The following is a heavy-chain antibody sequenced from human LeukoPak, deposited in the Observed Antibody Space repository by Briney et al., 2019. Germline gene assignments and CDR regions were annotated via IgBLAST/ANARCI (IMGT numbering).Heavy chain of an antibody. V-gene: IGHV4-4*07. J-gene: IGHJ5*02. Sequence: SETLSLTCTVSGGSISSYYWSWIRQPAGKGLEWIGRIYSSGSTNYNPSLKSRVTMSVDTSKNQFSLKLSSVTAADTAVYYCARIRYCSSTSCYAGVHWFDPWGQGTLVTVSS. CDR3: ARIRYCSSTSCYAGVHWFDP. D-gene: IGHD2-2*01. CDR1: GGSISSYY. CDR2: IYSSGST.